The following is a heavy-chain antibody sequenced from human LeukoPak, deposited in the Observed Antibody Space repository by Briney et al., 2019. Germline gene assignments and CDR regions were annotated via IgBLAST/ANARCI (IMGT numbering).Heavy chain of an antibody. D-gene: IGHD4-17*01. CDR1: DFDFTSHA. Sequence: GGSLGLSCATSDFDFTSHAMTWVRQAPGKGLEWVSAISISGTKTYYGDSVKGRFIISRDNSKNTLYLQMNSLRVEDTAIYYCANEIRPNDYWGRGTLVTVAS. CDR3: ANEIRPNDY. CDR2: ISISGTKT. J-gene: IGHJ4*02. V-gene: IGHV3-23*01.